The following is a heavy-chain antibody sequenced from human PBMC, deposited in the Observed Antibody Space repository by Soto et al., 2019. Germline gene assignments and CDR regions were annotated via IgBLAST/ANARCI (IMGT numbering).Heavy chain of an antibody. CDR2: ISSTTNYI. CDR1: GFTFTRYS. D-gene: IGHD2-15*01. J-gene: IGHJ4*02. Sequence: EVQLVESGGGLVKPGGSLRLSFAASGFTFTRYSMNWVRQAPGKGLEWVSTISSTTNYIYYGDSMKGRFTIARDNAKNSLYLEMNSLRAEETAVYCCARESEDLTSNFDYWGQGALVSVSS. CDR3: ARESEDLTSNFDY. V-gene: IGHV3-21*06.